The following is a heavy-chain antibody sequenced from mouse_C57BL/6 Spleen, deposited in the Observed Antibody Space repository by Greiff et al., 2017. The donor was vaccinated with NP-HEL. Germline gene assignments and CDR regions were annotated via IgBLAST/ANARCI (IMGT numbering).Heavy chain of an antibody. CDR3: ARAYYGKRDYFDY. D-gene: IGHD2-10*01. V-gene: IGHV5-4*03. CDR1: GFTFSSYA. J-gene: IGHJ2*01. Sequence: EVKLVESGGGLVKPGGSLKLSCAASGFTFSSYAMSWVRQTPDKRLEWVATISDGGSYTYYPDNVKGRFTISRDNAKNNLYLQMSHLKSEDTAMYYCARAYYGKRDYFDYWGQGTTLTVSS. CDR2: ISDGGSYT.